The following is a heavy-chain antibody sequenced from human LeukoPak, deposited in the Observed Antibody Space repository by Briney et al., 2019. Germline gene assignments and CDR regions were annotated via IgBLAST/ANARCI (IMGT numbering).Heavy chain of an antibody. J-gene: IGHJ3*02. V-gene: IGHV1-2*02. CDR2: INSNGGGT. Sequence: ASVKVSCKASGYTFTNYYIHWVRQAPGERLEWMGWINSNGGGTNYAQKFQGRVTMTRDTSISTAYMELRSVRSDDTAVYYCARDHGDDAFDIWGPGTRLSVPS. D-gene: IGHD3-3*01. CDR1: GYTFTNYY. CDR3: ARDHGDDAFDI.